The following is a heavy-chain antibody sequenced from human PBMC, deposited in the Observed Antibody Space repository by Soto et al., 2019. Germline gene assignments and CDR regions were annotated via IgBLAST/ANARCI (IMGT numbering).Heavy chain of an antibody. CDR2: IYYSGST. CDR1: VGSISSSSYY. D-gene: IGHD5-12*01. Sequence: QLQLQESGPGLVKPSETLSLTCTVSVGSISSSSYYWGWIRQPPGKGLEWIGSIYYSGSTYYNPSRKSRVTISVDTSKNQFSLKLSSVTAADTAVYYCARGEYSGYDPIDYWGQGTLVTVSS. V-gene: IGHV4-39*01. CDR3: ARGEYSGYDPIDY. J-gene: IGHJ4*02.